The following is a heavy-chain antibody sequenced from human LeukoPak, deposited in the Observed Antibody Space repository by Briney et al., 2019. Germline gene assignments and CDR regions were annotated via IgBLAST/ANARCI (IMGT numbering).Heavy chain of an antibody. Sequence: GESLKISCKGSGYSFDSYWIGWVRQMPGKGLEWMGITYPGDIDTRYSPSFQGQVTISADKSINTAYLQWSSLKASDTAMYYCARQAHLSGGLFYFDHWGQGTLVTVS. CDR3: ARQAHLSGGLFYFDH. J-gene: IGHJ4*02. D-gene: IGHD3-16*01. CDR1: GYSFDSYW. V-gene: IGHV5-51*01. CDR2: TYPGDIDT.